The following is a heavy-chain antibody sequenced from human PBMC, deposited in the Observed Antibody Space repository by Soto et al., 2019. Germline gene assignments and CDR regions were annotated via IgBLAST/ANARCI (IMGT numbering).Heavy chain of an antibody. CDR2: TRNKANSYTT. V-gene: IGHV3-72*01. Sequence: EVQLVESGGGLVQPGGSLRLSCAASGFTFSDHYIDWVRQAPGKGLEWVGRTRNKANSYTTEYAASVKGRFTISRDDSXNXXXXXXXXXXXXXTAVYYCARVTGYYDSSGYYYISDYWGQGTLVTVSS. J-gene: IGHJ4*02. CDR1: GFTFSDHY. CDR3: ARVTGYYDSSGYYYISDY. D-gene: IGHD3-22*01.